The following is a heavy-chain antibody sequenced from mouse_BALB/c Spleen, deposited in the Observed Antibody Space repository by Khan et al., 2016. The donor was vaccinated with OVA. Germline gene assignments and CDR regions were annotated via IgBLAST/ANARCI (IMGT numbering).Heavy chain of an antibody. CDR2: ILPGNSST. Sequence: QVQLQQSGAELMKPGASVKISCKATGYTFSSYWIEWVKQRPGHGLEWIGEILPGNSSTNYNEKFKGKATFTADTSSNTAYMQLSSLASGDAAVYYCARSYYDYDGYWGQRTTLTGSS. V-gene: IGHV1-9*01. CDR1: GYTFSSYW. CDR3: ARSYYDYDGY. D-gene: IGHD2-4*01. J-gene: IGHJ2*01.